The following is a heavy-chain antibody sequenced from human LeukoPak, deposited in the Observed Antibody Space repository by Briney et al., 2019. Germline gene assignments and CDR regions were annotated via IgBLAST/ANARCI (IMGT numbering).Heavy chain of an antibody. V-gene: IGHV3-7*01. J-gene: IGHJ4*02. Sequence: GGSLRLSCAAPGFNFNSYWMNWVRQAPGKGLEWVASIKQDGSERHYVGSVRGRFTISRDNAKSSLYLQMNSMRAEDTAVYYCARSMATINSYWGQGILVTVSS. D-gene: IGHD5-24*01. CDR2: IKQDGSER. CDR3: ARSMATINSY. CDR1: GFNFNSYW.